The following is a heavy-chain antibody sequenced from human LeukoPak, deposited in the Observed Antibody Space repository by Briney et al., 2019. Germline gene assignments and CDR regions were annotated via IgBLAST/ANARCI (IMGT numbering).Heavy chain of an antibody. V-gene: IGHV3-7*03. CDR2: INQDGSEK. CDR3: ARGDAFDI. Sequence: GGSLRLSCAASGITFSRFWMSWVRQAPGKGLQWVANINQDGSEKHYVDSVKGRFTISRDNAENSLYLQMNSLRAEDTAVYYCARGDAFDIWGQGTMVTVSS. J-gene: IGHJ3*02. CDR1: GITFSRFW.